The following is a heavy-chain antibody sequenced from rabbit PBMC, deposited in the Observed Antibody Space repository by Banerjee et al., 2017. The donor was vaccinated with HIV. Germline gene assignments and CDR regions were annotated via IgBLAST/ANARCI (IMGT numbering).Heavy chain of an antibody. V-gene: IGHV1S40*01. D-gene: IGHD7-1*01. CDR1: GFSFSSGYW. Sequence: QSLEESGGDLVKPGASLTLTCTASGFSFSSGYWIWWVRQAPGKGLEWIACIYAGSSGSTWYASWAKGRFTISKTSSTTVTLQMTSLTAADTATYFCARGALGYAGYDLWGQGTLVTVS. CDR3: ARGALGYAGYDL. J-gene: IGHJ3*01. CDR2: IYAGSSGST.